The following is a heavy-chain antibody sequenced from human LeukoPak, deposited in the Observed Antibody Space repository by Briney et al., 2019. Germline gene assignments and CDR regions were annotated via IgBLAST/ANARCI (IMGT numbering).Heavy chain of an antibody. J-gene: IGHJ4*02. Sequence: SETLSLTCAVYGGSFSGYYWSWIRQPPEKGREWIGEINHSGSTYYNPSLKSRVTISLDTSKNQFSLTLRPVTAADTAVYYCARDGVVTMELDYWGQGTLVTVSS. D-gene: IGHD3-3*01. CDR2: INHSGST. V-gene: IGHV4-34*01. CDR3: ARDGVVTMELDY. CDR1: GGSFSGYY.